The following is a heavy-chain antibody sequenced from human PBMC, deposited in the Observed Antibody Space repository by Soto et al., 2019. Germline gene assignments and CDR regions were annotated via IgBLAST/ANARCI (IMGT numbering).Heavy chain of an antibody. V-gene: IGHV4-61*08. Sequence: PSETLSLTCTVSGDSISRGAYYWSWIRQPPGKGLEWIGYIYYSGSTNYNPSLKSRVTISVDTSKNQFSLKLSSVTAADTAVYYCARAAVMSYDSIEALDYWGQGTLVTVSS. CDR1: GDSISRGAYY. J-gene: IGHJ4*02. CDR3: ARAAVMSYDSIEALDY. D-gene: IGHD3-22*01. CDR2: IYYSGST.